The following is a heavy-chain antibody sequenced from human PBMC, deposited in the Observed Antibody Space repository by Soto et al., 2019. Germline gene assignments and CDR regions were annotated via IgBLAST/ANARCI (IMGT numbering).Heavy chain of an antibody. J-gene: IGHJ4*02. V-gene: IGHV3-21*01. Sequence: GGSLRLSCAASGFTFSSYSMNWVRQAPGKGLEWVSSISSSSSYIYYADSVKGRFTISRDNAKNSLYLQMNSLRAEDTAVYYCARVMYRSSYLLGYFDYWGQGTLVTVSS. CDR3: ARVMYRSSYLLGYFDY. D-gene: IGHD6-13*01. CDR2: ISSSSSYI. CDR1: GFTFSSYS.